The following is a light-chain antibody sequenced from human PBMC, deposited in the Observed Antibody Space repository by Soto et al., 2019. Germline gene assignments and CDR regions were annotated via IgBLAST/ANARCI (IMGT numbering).Light chain of an antibody. J-gene: IGKJ5*01. Sequence: DIQLTQSPSFLSAAVGDRVTITCRASQGTSSYLAWFQQKPGRAPKLLIYGASTLQSGVPARFSGSGSGTDFTLTISNLQPEDFATYYCQQLNAYPLTFGQGTRLEI. CDR1: QGTSSY. CDR3: QQLNAYPLT. V-gene: IGKV1-9*01. CDR2: GAS.